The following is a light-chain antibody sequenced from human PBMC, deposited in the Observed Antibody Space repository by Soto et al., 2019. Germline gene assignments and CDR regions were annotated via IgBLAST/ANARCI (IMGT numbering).Light chain of an antibody. CDR3: CSYGGGYTPLV. CDR1: RSDVGAYNY. Sequence: QSALTQPRSVSGSPGQSVTISCIGSRSDVGAYNYVSWYQEHPGKAPKLMIYDVSKRPSGVPGRFSGSKSGNTASLTISGLQAEDEADYYCCSYGGGYTPLVFGGGTKVTVL. CDR2: DVS. J-gene: IGLJ2*01. V-gene: IGLV2-11*01.